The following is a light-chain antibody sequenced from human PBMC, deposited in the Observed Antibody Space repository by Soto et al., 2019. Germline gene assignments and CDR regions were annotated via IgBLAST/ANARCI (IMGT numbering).Light chain of an antibody. CDR1: QSISSW. V-gene: IGKV1-39*01. CDR2: AAS. Sequence: DNKMTQSPSTLSASVGDTATTICRASQSISSWLAWYQQKPGKAPKLLIYAASSLQSGVPSRFSGSGSGTDFTLTISSLQPEDFATYYCQQSYSNPGTFGEGTKVDIK. J-gene: IGKJ4*01. CDR3: QQSYSNPGT.